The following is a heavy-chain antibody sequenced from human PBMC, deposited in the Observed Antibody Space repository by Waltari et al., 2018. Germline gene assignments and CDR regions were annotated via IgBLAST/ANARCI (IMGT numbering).Heavy chain of an antibody. D-gene: IGHD2-2*01. CDR2: INAGNGKT. Sequence: QVQLVQSGAEVKKPGASVKVSCKASGYTFTSYAMHWVRQAPGQRLEWMGWINAGNGKTKDAQKFQGRVTITRDTSASTAYMELSSLRSEDTAVYYCARDHHDIVVVPAAISFDYWGQGTLVTVSS. V-gene: IGHV1-3*01. CDR3: ARDHHDIVVVPAAISFDY. J-gene: IGHJ4*02. CDR1: GYTFTSYA.